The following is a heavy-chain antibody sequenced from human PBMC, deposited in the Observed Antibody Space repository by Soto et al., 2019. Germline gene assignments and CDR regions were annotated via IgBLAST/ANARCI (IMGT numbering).Heavy chain of an antibody. CDR1: GGTFSSYA. Sequence: QVQLVQSGAEVKKPGSSVKVSCKASGGTFSSYAISWVRQAPGQGLEWMGGIIPIFGTANYAQKFQGRVTITADESTSTAYMELSSLRSEDTAVYYCARARVEQDCSSTSCYCYYGMDVWGQGTTVTVSS. D-gene: IGHD2-2*01. V-gene: IGHV1-69*01. J-gene: IGHJ6*02. CDR2: IIPIFGTA. CDR3: ARARVEQDCSSTSCYCYYGMDV.